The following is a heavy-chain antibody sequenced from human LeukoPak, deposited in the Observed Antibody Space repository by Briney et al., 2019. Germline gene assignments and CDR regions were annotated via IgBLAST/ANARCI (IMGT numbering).Heavy chain of an antibody. D-gene: IGHD3-10*01. CDR1: GFSFSYYG. CDR2: ISYDGSNK. Sequence: GGSLRLSCAASGFSFSYYGMHWVRQAPGKGLEWVAVISYDGSNKDYADSVKGRFTISRDSSENTVYLQMNSLRAEDTAVYYCAKDGISRGSGSYYDKWGQGTLVAVSS. J-gene: IGHJ4*02. V-gene: IGHV3-30*18. CDR3: AKDGISRGSGSYYDK.